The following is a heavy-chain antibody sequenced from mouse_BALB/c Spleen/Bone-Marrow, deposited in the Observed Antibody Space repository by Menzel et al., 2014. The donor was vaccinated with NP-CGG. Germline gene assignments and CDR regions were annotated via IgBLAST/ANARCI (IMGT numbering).Heavy chain of an antibody. V-gene: IGHV5-17*02. Sequence: EVQLQESGGGLVQPGGSRRLSCAASGFTFSSFGMHWVRQAPEKGLEWVAYISSGSSTIFYVDTVKGRFTISRDNPKNTLFLQMTRLRSEDTAMYYCTRGGNWDDFDVWGAGTTVTVSS. CDR1: GFTFSSFG. D-gene: IGHD4-1*01. CDR2: ISSGSSTI. J-gene: IGHJ1*01. CDR3: TRGGNWDDFDV.